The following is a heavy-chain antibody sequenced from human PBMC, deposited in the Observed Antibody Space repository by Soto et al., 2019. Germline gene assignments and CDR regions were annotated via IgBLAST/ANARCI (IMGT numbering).Heavy chain of an antibody. CDR1: GFTFDDYA. J-gene: IGHJ4*02. CDR2: ISWNSGSI. Sequence: EVQLVESGGGLVQPGRSLRLSCAASGFTFDDYAMRWVRQAPGKGLEWVSGISWNSGSIGYADSVKGRFTISRDNAKNSLYLQMNSVRAEDTALYYCAPEPGIAAAGYWGQGTLVTVSS. V-gene: IGHV3-9*01. CDR3: APEPGIAAAGY. D-gene: IGHD6-13*01.